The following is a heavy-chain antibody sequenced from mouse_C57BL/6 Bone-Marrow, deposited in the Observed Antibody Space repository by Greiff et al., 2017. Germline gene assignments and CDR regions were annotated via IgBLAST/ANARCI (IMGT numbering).Heavy chain of an antibody. D-gene: IGHD2-4*01. CDR2: IDPETGGT. V-gene: IGHV1-15*01. CDR3: TEVYYDYDGGVRYAMDY. CDR1: GYTFTDYE. Sequence: VQLQQSGAELVRPGASVTLSCKASGYTFTDYEMHWVKQTPVHGLEWIGAIDPETGGTAYNQKFTGKAILTADKSSSTAYMELRSLTSEDSAVYYCTEVYYDYDGGVRYAMDYWGQGTSVTVSS. J-gene: IGHJ4*01.